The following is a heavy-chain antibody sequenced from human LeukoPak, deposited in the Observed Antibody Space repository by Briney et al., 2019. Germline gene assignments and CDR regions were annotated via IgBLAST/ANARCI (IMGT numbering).Heavy chain of an antibody. V-gene: IGHV4-59*01. CDR3: ARTNSENYDILTGYSNWFDP. Sequence: SETLSLTCTVSGGSLSSYYWSWLRQPPGKGLEGIGYIYYSGSTNYNPSLKSRVTISVDTSKNQFSLKLSSVTAADTAVYYCARTNSENYDILTGYSNWFDPWGQGTLVTVSS. CDR1: GGSLSSYY. J-gene: IGHJ5*02. D-gene: IGHD3-9*01. CDR2: IYYSGST.